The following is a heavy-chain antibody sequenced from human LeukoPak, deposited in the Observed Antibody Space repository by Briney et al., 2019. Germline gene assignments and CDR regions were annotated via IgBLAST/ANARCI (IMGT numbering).Heavy chain of an antibody. J-gene: IGHJ4*02. CDR3: ARSIVGASNYDY. CDR1: GFSLSTSGTC. Sequence: SGPTLVHPSQTLTLTCTFSGFSLSTSGTCVSWIRQPPGKALEWLARIDWDDDKYYSTSLKTRLTISKDTSKNQVVLTMTNMDPVDTAAYYCARSIVGASNYDYWGQGTLVTVSS. V-gene: IGHV2-70*11. D-gene: IGHD1-26*01. CDR2: IDWDDDK.